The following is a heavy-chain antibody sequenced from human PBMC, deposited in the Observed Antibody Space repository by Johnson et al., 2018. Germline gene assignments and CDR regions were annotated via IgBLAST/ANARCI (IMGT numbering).Heavy chain of an antibody. CDR1: GFTFSSYW. D-gene: IGHD4-17*01. Sequence: VQLVQSGGGLVQPGGSLRLSCAASGFTFSSYWMSWVRQAPGKGLEWVANIKQDGSEKYYVDSVKGRFTISRDNAKNSLYLQMNSLRAEDTAVYYCASSTVTTFHYYYYMDVWGKGTTVTVSS. J-gene: IGHJ6*03. CDR2: IKQDGSEK. CDR3: ASSTVTTFHYYYYMDV. V-gene: IGHV3-7*01.